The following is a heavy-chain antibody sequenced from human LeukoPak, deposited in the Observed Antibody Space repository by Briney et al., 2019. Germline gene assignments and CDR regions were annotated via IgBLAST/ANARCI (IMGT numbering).Heavy chain of an antibody. J-gene: IGHJ3*02. V-gene: IGHV4-59*08. CDR2: IYSSGST. Sequence: SETLSLTCIVSGGSISSYYWSWIPQPPGKGLEWIGYIYSSGSTNSNPSLKSRVTISVDTSKSQFSLKMTSVTAADTAVYYCERQGSGGRAFDIWGQGTMVTVSS. CDR3: ERQGSGGRAFDI. D-gene: IGHD1-26*01. CDR1: GGSISSYY.